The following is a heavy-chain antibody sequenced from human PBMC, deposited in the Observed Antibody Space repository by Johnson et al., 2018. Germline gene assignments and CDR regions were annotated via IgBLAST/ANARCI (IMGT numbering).Heavy chain of an antibody. J-gene: IGHJ3*02. CDR1: GFTFNTNA. D-gene: IGHD5-12*01. CDR3: ARGAGYSGYDSDAFDI. Sequence: QVQLVESGGGVVQPGRSLRLSCAASGFTFNTNAIHWVRQAPGKGLEWVAVISYDGSNKYSAASVKGRFTISRENSKNTVYVQMNGLRAEDTAVYYCARGAGYSGYDSDAFDIWGQGTMVTVSS. V-gene: IGHV3-30-3*01. CDR2: ISYDGSNK.